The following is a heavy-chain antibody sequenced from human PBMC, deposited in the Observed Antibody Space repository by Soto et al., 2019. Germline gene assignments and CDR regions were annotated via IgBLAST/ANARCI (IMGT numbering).Heavy chain of an antibody. CDR2: IYYSGST. J-gene: IGHJ4*02. CDR1: GGSISSGDYY. CDR3: ASRPIPAAGTPFDY. V-gene: IGHV4-30-4*01. Sequence: PSETLSLTCTVSGGSISSGDYYWSWIRQPPGKGLEWIGYIYYSGSTYYNPSLKSRVTISVDTSKNQFSLKLNSVTAADTAVYYCASRPIPAAGTPFDYWGQGTLVTVSS. D-gene: IGHD6-13*01.